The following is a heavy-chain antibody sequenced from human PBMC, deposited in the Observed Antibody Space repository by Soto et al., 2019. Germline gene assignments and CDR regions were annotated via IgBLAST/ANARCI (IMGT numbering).Heavy chain of an antibody. V-gene: IGHV3-23*01. CDR1: GFTFSSYA. Sequence: GSLRVSCAASGFTFSSYAMSWVRQAPGKGLEWVSVISGSGGSTYYADSVKGRFTISRDNSKNSLYLQMNSLRTEDTALYYCAKGVIAVAGTAYYYGMDVWGQGTTVTVSS. CDR3: AKGVIAVAGTAYYYGMDV. CDR2: ISGSGGST. J-gene: IGHJ6*02. D-gene: IGHD6-19*01.